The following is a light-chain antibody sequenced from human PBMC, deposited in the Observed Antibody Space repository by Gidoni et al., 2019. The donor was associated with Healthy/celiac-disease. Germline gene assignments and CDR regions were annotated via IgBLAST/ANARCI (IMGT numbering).Light chain of an antibody. J-gene: IGLJ1*01. CDR1: KLGDKY. V-gene: IGLV3-1*01. CDR3: QAWDSSTYF. CDR2: QNS. Sequence: SYELTQPPSLSVSPGQTASITCSGDKLGDKYACWYQQKPGQSPVLVIYQNSKRPSGIPERFSGSNSGNAATLTISGTQAMDEADYYCQAWDSSTYFFGTGTKVTVL.